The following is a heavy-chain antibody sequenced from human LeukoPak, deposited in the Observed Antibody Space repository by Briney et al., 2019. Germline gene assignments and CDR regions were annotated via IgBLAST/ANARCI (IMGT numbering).Heavy chain of an antibody. CDR2: ISYDGSNK. CDR1: GFTFSDFG. V-gene: IGHV3-30*03. D-gene: IGHD4-23*01. Sequence: GRSLRLSCAAPGFTFSDFGMHWVRQAPGKGLEWVAVISYDGSNKYYADSVKGRFTISRDNSQNTLYLQMNSLRAEDTAVYYCVPSLRPSGGISLLHDFWSQGTQVT. CDR3: VPSLRPSGGISLLHDF. J-gene: IGHJ4*02.